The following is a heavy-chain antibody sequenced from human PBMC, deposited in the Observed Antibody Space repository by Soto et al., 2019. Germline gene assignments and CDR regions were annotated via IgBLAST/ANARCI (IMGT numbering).Heavy chain of an antibody. J-gene: IGHJ6*02. Sequence: PGESLKISCKGSGYTFTNYWIVWVRQIPGKGVEWMGIIYPGDSDTRYSPSFQGQVTISADRAISTAYLQWSSLKASDTGMYYCARYPTLTDYFFHGMDVWGQGTTVTVSS. CDR2: IYPGDSDT. D-gene: IGHD4-17*01. CDR1: GYTFTNYW. CDR3: ARYPTLTDYFFHGMDV. V-gene: IGHV5-51*01.